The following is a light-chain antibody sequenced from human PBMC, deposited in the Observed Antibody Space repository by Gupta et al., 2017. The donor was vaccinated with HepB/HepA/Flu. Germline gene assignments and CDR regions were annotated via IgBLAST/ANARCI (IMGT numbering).Light chain of an antibody. J-gene: IGLJ2*01. CDR2: SNN. CDR3: TAWDDSRNGWV. CDR1: RSNLGSNN. Sequence: QSVLPQPPSASGTPGQRCTIPCSGSRSNLGSNNVLWYQQHPGTAPKLLIYSNNNRPSGVPDRFSGSESGTSASLAISGLQAEDEADYYCTAWDDSRNGWVFGGGTKLTVL. V-gene: IGLV1-44*01.